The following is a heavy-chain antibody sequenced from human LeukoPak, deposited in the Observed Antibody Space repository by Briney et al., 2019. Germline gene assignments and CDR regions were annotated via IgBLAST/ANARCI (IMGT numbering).Heavy chain of an antibody. CDR1: GGSIGSYY. Sequence: SETLSLTCTVSGGSIGSYYWSWIRQPPGKGLEWIGEINHSGSTNYNPSLKSRVTISVDTSKNQFSLKLSSVTAADTAVYYCARRDYVWGSYRWYFDYWGQGTLVTVSS. CDR2: INHSGST. D-gene: IGHD3-16*02. J-gene: IGHJ4*02. CDR3: ARRDYVWGSYRWYFDY. V-gene: IGHV4-34*01.